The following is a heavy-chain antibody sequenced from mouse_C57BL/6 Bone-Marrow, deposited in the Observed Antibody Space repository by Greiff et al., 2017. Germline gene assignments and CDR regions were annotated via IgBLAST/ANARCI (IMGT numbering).Heavy chain of an antibody. CDR3: AITTECAY. Sequence: VQLQQSGAELVRPGASVKLSCKASGYTFTDYYINWVKQRPGQGLEWIARIYPGSGSTYYNEKFKGKATLTAEKSSSTAYMQLSSLTSEDSAVYFCAITTECAYWGQGTLVTVSA. CDR2: IYPGSGST. CDR1: GYTFTDYY. V-gene: IGHV1-76*01. D-gene: IGHD1-2*01. J-gene: IGHJ3*01.